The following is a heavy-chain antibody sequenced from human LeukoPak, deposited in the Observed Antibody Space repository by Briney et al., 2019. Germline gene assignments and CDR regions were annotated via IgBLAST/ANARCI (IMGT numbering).Heavy chain of an antibody. CDR2: INSGSSTM. D-gene: IGHD1-26*01. CDR1: GFTFISYS. Sequence: GGSLRLSCAASGFTFISYSMTWVRPAPGKGLEWVSYINSGSSTMYYADSVKGRFTISRDNGKTSLYLQMNSLRDEDTAVYYCARDRARTWYFDLWGRGTLVTVSS. J-gene: IGHJ2*01. CDR3: ARDRARTWYFDL. V-gene: IGHV3-48*02.